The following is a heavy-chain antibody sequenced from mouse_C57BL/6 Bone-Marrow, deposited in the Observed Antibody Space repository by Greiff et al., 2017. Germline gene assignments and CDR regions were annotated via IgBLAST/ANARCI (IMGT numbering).Heavy chain of an antibody. CDR1: GYSITSGYY. V-gene: IGHV3-6*01. D-gene: IGHD2-3*01. Sequence: EVKLEESGPGLVKPSQSLSLTCSVTGYSITSGYYWNWIRQFPGNKLEWMGYIRYDGSNNYNPSLKNRISITRDTSTNQYFLKLNSVTTEDTATYNCARGWLLRVSWFAYWGQGTLVTVSA. CDR3: ARGWLLRVSWFAY. J-gene: IGHJ3*01. CDR2: IRYDGSN.